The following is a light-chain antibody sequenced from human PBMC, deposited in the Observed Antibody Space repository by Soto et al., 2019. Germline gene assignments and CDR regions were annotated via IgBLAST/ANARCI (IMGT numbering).Light chain of an antibody. CDR2: EGS. CDR3: CSYAGSSPSHVV. J-gene: IGLJ2*01. Sequence: QSALTQPASVSGSRGQSITISCTGTSSDVGSYNLVSWYQQHPGKAPKLMIYEGSKRPSGVSNRFSGSKSGNTASLTISGLQAEDEADYYCCSYAGSSPSHVVFGGGTKLTVL. V-gene: IGLV2-23*01. CDR1: SSDVGSYNL.